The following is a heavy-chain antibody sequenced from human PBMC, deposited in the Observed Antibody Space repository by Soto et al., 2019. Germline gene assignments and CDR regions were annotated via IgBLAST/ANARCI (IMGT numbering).Heavy chain of an antibody. CDR2: IYPSGST. V-gene: IGHV4-4*07. CDR1: GGSISSYY. J-gene: IGHJ4*02. D-gene: IGHD2-8*01. CDR3: ARANPNMASAPFHY. Sequence: SETLSLTCTVSGGSISSYYWSWIRQPAGTRLEWIGSIYPSGSTNYNPSLKSRVTMSIVTSKNQFSLKLTSVTAADTAVYFCARANPNMASAPFHYWGQGTQVTVSS.